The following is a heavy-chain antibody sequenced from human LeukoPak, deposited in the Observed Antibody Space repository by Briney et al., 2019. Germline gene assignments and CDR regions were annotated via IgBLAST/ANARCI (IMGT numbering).Heavy chain of an antibody. CDR2: INHSGST. CDR1: GGSFSGYY. Sequence: SETLSLTCAVYGGSFSGYYWSWIRQPPGKGLEWIGEINHSGSTNYNPSLKSRVTISVDTSKNQFSLKLSSVTAADTAVYYCATGGAVAGWFDPWGQGTLVTVSS. D-gene: IGHD6-19*01. CDR3: ATGGAVAGWFDP. J-gene: IGHJ5*02. V-gene: IGHV4-34*01.